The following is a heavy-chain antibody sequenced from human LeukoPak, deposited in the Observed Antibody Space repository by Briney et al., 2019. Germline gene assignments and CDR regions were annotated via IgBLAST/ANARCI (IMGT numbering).Heavy chain of an antibody. Sequence: PGGSLRLSCPASGFIFSDHAMNWVRQAPGKGLEWVSIISARDGRTYYADSVKGRFTISRDNAKNTLYLQMNSLRAEDTAVYYCARDRYSGSYSDYWGQGTLVTVSS. J-gene: IGHJ4*02. V-gene: IGHV3-23*01. CDR2: ISARDGRT. CDR1: GFIFSDHA. D-gene: IGHD1-26*01. CDR3: ARDRYSGSYSDY.